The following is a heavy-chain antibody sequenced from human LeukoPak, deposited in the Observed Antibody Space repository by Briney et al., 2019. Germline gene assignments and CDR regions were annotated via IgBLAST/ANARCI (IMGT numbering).Heavy chain of an antibody. CDR3: ARIEKRILWFGDHPSFRFDP. D-gene: IGHD3-10*01. J-gene: IGHJ5*02. Sequence: SETLSLTCAVSGGSISSGGYSWSWIRQPPGKGLEWIGYIYHSGSTYYNPSLKSRVTISVDRSKNQFSLKLSSVTAADTAVYYCARIEKRILWFGDHPSFRFDPWGQGTLVTVSS. V-gene: IGHV4-30-2*01. CDR1: GGSISSGGYS. CDR2: IYHSGST.